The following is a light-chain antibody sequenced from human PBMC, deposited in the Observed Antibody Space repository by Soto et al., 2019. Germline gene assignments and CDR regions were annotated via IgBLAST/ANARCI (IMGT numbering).Light chain of an antibody. J-gene: IGKJ2*01. CDR2: GAS. CDR1: QSVSSSY. Sequence: EIVLTQSPGTLSLSPGERATLSCRASQSVSSSYLAWYQQKPGQAPRLLIYGASYRATGIPDRFSGRGSGTDFTLTISRLEPEDFEVSYCQQYDDSLSSFTFGQGTNLEIK. CDR3: QQYDDSLSSFT. V-gene: IGKV3-20*01.